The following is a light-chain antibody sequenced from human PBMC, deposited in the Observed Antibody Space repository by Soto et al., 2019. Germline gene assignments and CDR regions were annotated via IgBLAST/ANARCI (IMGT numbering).Light chain of an antibody. CDR3: QQRSNWPRT. CDR2: GAF. J-gene: IGKJ1*01. Sequence: EIVLTQSPGTLSLSPGESATLSCRASQTVSSYFLAWYQQRPGQAPRLLIYGAFTRATGIPARFSGSGSGTDFTLTISSLEPEDFAVYYCQQRSNWPRTFGQGTKVDI. CDR1: QTVSSY. V-gene: IGKV3-11*01.